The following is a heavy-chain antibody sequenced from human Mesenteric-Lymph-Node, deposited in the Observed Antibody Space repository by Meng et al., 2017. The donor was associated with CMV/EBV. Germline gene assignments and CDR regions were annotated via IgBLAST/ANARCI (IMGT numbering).Heavy chain of an antibody. Sequence: GESLKISCAASGFTFSSYAMSWVRQAPGKGLEWVSAISGSGGSTYYADSVKGRFTISRDDVKNSLYLQMNSLRPEDTALYYCAKDMYSSAHDGFDVWGQGTMVTVSS. J-gene: IGHJ3*01. CDR3: AKDMYSSAHDGFDV. CDR1: GFTFSSYA. D-gene: IGHD6-25*01. V-gene: IGHV3-23*01. CDR2: ISGSGGST.